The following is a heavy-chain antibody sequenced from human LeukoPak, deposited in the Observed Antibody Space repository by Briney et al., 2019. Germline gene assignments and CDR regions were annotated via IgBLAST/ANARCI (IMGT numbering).Heavy chain of an antibody. CDR3: AAQPSGSTRSYSRYLDY. Sequence: KPSETLSLTCAVYGGSFSGYYWSWIRQPPGKGLEWIGEINHSGSTNYNPSLKSRVTISVDTSKNQFSLKQSSVTGADTAVYYCAAQPSGSTRSYSRYLDYWGQGTLVTVSS. V-gene: IGHV4-34*01. CDR1: GGSFSGYY. CDR2: INHSGST. D-gene: IGHD1-14*01. J-gene: IGHJ4*02.